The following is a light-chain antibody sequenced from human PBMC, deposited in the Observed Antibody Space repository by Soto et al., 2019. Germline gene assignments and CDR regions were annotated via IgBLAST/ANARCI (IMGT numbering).Light chain of an antibody. V-gene: IGLV2-8*01. CDR1: SSDVGNYNF. Sequence: QSALTQPPSASGSPGQSVTISCTGTSSDVGNYNFVSWYQQHPGKAPKFIIYEVSKPPSGVPARFSAYQSGNTASLTVSGLQVEDEADYFCSSYAGSKNWVFGGGTKLTV. CDR3: SSYAGSKNWV. J-gene: IGLJ3*02. CDR2: EVS.